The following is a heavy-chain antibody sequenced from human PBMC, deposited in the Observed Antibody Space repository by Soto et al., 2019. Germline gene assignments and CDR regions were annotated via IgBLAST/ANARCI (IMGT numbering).Heavy chain of an antibody. D-gene: IGHD5-18*01. J-gene: IGHJ4*02. V-gene: IGHV6-1*01. CDR1: GDSVSISSIA. Sequence: SQTLSLTCAISGDSVSISSIAWNWIRQSPSRGLEWLGRTYYRSKWYTEYAPSVQSRITVNLDTSKNHFSLQLNSVTPEDTAVYFCARGKNSAFDYWGQGVLVTVSS. CDR2: TYYRSKWYT. CDR3: ARGKNSAFDY.